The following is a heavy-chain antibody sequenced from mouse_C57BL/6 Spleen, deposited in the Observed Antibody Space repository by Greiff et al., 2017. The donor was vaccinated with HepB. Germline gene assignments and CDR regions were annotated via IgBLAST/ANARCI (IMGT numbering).Heavy chain of an antibody. CDR2: FYPGSGSI. J-gene: IGHJ1*03. V-gene: IGHV1-62-2*01. Sequence: VKLVESGAELVKPGASVKLSCKASGYTFTEYTIHWVKQRSGQGLVWIGRFYPGSGSIKYNEKFKDKATLTVDKSSSTVDIELSSLTSEDYAVYFCARHEDDAFDVWGTGTTVTVSS. D-gene: IGHD2-3*01. CDR1: GYTFTEYT. CDR3: ARHEDDAFDV.